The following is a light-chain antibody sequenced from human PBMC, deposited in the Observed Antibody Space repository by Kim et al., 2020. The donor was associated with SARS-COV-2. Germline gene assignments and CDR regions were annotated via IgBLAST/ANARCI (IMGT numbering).Light chain of an antibody. CDR1: QSVTSNY. V-gene: IGKV3-20*01. Sequence: SLSPGERATLSCRASQSVTSNYLAWYQQKPGQAPRLLIYGASSRATGIPDRFSGSGSGTDFTLTISRLEPEDFAVYYCHQYSTSPTFGQGTKLEI. J-gene: IGKJ2*01. CDR2: GAS. CDR3: HQYSTSPT.